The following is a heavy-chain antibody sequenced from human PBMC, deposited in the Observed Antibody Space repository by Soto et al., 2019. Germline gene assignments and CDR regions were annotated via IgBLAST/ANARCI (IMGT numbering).Heavy chain of an antibody. J-gene: IGHJ4*02. CDR1: GDIIKNYC. CDR3: FRGGVTSRTFDY. D-gene: IGHD3-16*01. V-gene: IGHV5-51*01. CDR2: IFPDDSDT. Sequence: GESLKISCNAAGDIIKNYCIGLVLQMPGQGLEWMGIIFPDDSDTRYSPSFQGHVTISVDKSISTAYVQWSSLKASDSAIYYCFRGGVTSRTFDYWGQGTLVTVSS.